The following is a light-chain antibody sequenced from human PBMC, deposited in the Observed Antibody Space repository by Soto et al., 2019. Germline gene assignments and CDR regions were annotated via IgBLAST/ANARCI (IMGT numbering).Light chain of an antibody. V-gene: IGLV2-8*01. CDR1: RSDVGSYDY. Sequence: QSALTQPPSVSGSPGQSVTISCTGTRSDVGSYDYVSWYQQHPGKVPKLMIFEVSRRPSGAPNRFSGSKSGNKASLTVSGLQAEDEADYYCSSYAGSDTWIFGGGTKLTVL. CDR3: SSYAGSDTWI. CDR2: EVS. J-gene: IGLJ2*01.